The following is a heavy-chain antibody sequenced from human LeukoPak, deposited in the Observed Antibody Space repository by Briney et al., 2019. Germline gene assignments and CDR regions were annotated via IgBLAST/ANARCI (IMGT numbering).Heavy chain of an antibody. CDR3: ATGKSWYWFDP. D-gene: IGHD1-14*01. CDR1: GGSFSGYY. Sequence: SETLSLTCAVYGGSFSGYYWSWIRQPPGKGLEWIGEINHSGSTNYNPSLRSRVTISVDTSKNQFSLKLSSVTAADTAVYYCATGKSWYWFDPWGQGTLVTVSS. V-gene: IGHV4-34*01. CDR2: INHSGST. J-gene: IGHJ5*02.